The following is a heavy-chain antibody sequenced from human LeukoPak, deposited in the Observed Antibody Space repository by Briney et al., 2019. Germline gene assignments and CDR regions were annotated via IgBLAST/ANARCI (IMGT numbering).Heavy chain of an antibody. D-gene: IGHD5-24*01. J-gene: IGHJ4*02. CDR2: ISGSGGST. CDR1: GFTFTTYW. V-gene: IGHV3-23*01. CDR3: AKGGPQFFDY. Sequence: GGSLRLSCAASGFTFTTYWMMWVRQAPGKGLEWVSTISGSGGSTYSADSVKGRFTISRDNSRNTLYLQMNSLRAEDTAIYYCAKGGPQFFDYWGQGTLVTVSS.